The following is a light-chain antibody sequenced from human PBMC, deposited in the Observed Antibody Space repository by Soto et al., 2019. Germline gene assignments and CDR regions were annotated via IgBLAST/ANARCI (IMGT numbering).Light chain of an antibody. CDR1: QGISSY. J-gene: IGKJ5*01. Sequence: IQLTQSPSSLSTSVRDRVTSTCLASQGISSYLAWYQQKPGKAPKLLIYAASSLQSGVPSRFSGSGSGTDFTLTISSLQPEDFATYYCQQANSFPITFGQGTRLEIK. V-gene: IGKV1-12*01. CDR3: QQANSFPIT. CDR2: AAS.